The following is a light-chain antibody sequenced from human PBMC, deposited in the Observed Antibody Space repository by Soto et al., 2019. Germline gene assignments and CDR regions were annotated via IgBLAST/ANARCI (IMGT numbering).Light chain of an antibody. CDR3: QHYNNWPPWT. Sequence: EIVMTQSPATLSVSPGERATLSCRASQSVSSNLAWYQQKPGQAPRLLIYGASTRATGITARFSGSGSGTEFTLTISSLQSEDFAIYYCQHYNNWPPWTFGQGTKVEIK. CDR1: QSVSSN. J-gene: IGKJ1*01. V-gene: IGKV3-15*01. CDR2: GAS.